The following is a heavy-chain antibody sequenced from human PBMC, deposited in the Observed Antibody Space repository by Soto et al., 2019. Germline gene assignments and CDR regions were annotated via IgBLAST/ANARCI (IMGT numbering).Heavy chain of an antibody. V-gene: IGHV4-59*01. Sequence: PSETPACTWSVAGGSINSCLWYWSLQSPGKVLELLGYIYYSGSTNYNSSLKSRGTRSVDTSTHQFSLKLTSVTAADTDVYYCARERVTIFGVVISAGMDVWGQGTTVT. D-gene: IGHD3-3*01. CDR1: GGSINSCL. CDR3: ARERVTIFGVVISAGMDV. J-gene: IGHJ6*02. CDR2: IYYSGST.